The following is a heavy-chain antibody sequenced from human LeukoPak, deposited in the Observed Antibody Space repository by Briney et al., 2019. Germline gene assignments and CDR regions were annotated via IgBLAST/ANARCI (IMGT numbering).Heavy chain of an antibody. CDR2: IYSGDTT. D-gene: IGHD6-19*01. CDR3: ATVLSDSRGWYHFDS. V-gene: IGHV3-53*01. CDR1: GFIVSRKY. J-gene: IGHJ4*02. Sequence: GGSLRLSCAASGFIVSRKYMSWVRQAPGKGLECVSLIYSGDTTYYADSVKGRFTIARDNSKNMLYLQMNSLRAEDTAVYYCATVLSDSRGWYHFDSWGQGTLVTVSS.